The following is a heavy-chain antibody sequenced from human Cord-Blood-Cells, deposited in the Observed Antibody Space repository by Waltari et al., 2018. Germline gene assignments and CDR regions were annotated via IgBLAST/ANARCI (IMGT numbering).Heavy chain of an antibody. J-gene: IGHJ4*02. Sequence: EVQLVESGGGLVQPGGSLRLSCAASGFTFSSYWMHWVRQAPGKGLVWVSRINSDGSSTSYADSVKGRFTIYRDNAKNTLYLQMNSLRAEDTAVYYCASDLAAAGTDYWGQGTLVTVSS. CDR1: GFTFSSYW. D-gene: IGHD6-13*01. V-gene: IGHV3-74*01. CDR2: INSDGSST. CDR3: ASDLAAAGTDY.